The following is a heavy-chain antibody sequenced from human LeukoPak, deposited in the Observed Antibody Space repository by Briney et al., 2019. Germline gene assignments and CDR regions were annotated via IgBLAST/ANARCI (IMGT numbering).Heavy chain of an antibody. CDR1: GFTFSNYW. CDR3: ASAELMHHGMDV. CDR2: INSDGNST. V-gene: IGHV3-74*01. Sequence: PGGSLRLSCAASGFTFSNYWMHWVRQAPGKGLVWVSRINSDGNSTSYADSVKGRFTISRDNAKNTLYLQMNSLRAEDTAVYYCASAELMHHGMDVWGQGTTVTVSS. D-gene: IGHD3-16*01. J-gene: IGHJ6*02.